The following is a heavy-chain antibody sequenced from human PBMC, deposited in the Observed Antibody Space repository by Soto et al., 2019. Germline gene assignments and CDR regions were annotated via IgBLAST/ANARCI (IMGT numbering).Heavy chain of an antibody. Sequence: PGGSLRLSWAAFGFTSSSYSMNRVRQAPGKGLEWVSYISSSSSTIYYADSVKGRFTISRDNAKNSLYLQMNSLRDEDTAVYYCARESRFLEWLSLNWFDPWGQGTLVTVSS. V-gene: IGHV3-48*02. J-gene: IGHJ5*02. CDR2: ISSSSSTI. CDR3: ARESRFLEWLSLNWFDP. D-gene: IGHD3-3*01. CDR1: GFTSSSYS.